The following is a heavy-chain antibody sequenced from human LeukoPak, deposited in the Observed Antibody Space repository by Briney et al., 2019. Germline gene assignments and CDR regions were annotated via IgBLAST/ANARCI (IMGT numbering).Heavy chain of an antibody. CDR1: GFTFSSYA. Sequence: GGSLRLSCAASGFTFSSYAMSWVRQAPGKGLEWASAISGSGGSTYYADSVKGRFTISRDNSKNTLYLQMNSLRAEDTAVYYCAKDGYSSGWYLVGAFDIWGQGTMVTVSS. CDR3: AKDGYSSGWYLVGAFDI. CDR2: ISGSGGST. J-gene: IGHJ3*02. V-gene: IGHV3-23*01. D-gene: IGHD6-19*01.